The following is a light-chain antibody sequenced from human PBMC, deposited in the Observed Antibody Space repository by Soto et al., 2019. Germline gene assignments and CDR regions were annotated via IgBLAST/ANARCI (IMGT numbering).Light chain of an antibody. CDR1: QSVSRN. Sequence: DIVLTQSPATLCLSPGERATLSCRASQSVSRNLVWYQQKPGQAPRLLIYDASSRATGIPDRFSGSGSGTDFTLTISRLDPEDFAVYYCHQYGNSPWKFGQGTKVDIK. CDR3: HQYGNSPWK. CDR2: DAS. V-gene: IGKV3-20*01. J-gene: IGKJ1*01.